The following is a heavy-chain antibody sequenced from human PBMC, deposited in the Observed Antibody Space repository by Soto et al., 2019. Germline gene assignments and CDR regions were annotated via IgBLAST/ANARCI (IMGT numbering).Heavy chain of an antibody. D-gene: IGHD3-3*01. Sequence: QVQLVQSGAEVKKPGSSVNVSCKTSGGTFGNSAVTWVRQSPGQGLEWLGGIVPMFGTANYAQKFQGRGTITADKSTITAYMDLNSLKTDDTAVYYCARDGDPQSAFWSGPLGGGRFDPWGQGTLVTVSS. CDR2: IVPMFGTA. V-gene: IGHV1-69*14. J-gene: IGHJ5*02. CDR1: GGTFGNSA. CDR3: ARDGDPQSAFWSGPLGGGRFDP.